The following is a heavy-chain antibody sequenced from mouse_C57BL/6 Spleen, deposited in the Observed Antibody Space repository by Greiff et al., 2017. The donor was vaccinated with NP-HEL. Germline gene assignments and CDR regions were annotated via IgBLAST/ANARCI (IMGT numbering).Heavy chain of an antibody. J-gene: IGHJ1*03. CDR1: GYTFTSYW. V-gene: IGHV1-52*01. CDR2: IDPSDSET. Sequence: QVQLQQPGAELVRPGSSVKLSCKASGYTFTSYWMHWVKQRPIQGLEWIGNIDPSDSETHYNQKFKDKATLTVDKSSSTAYMKLISLTSEDSTVYYCARIGSSYSYWYFDVWGTGTTVTVSS. CDR3: ARIGSSYSYWYFDV. D-gene: IGHD1-1*01.